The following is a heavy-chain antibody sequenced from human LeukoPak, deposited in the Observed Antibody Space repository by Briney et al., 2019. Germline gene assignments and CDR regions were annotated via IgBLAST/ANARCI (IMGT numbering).Heavy chain of an antibody. CDR2: IYYSGST. J-gene: IGHJ4*02. Sequence: SETLSLTCTVSGGSISSYYWSWIRQPPGKGLEWIGYIYYSGSTNYNPSLKSRVTMSVDTSKNQFSLKLSSVTAADTAAYYCARLSTSSGLFDYWGQGTLVTVSS. CDR3: ARLSTSSGLFDY. CDR1: GGSISSYY. V-gene: IGHV4-59*12. D-gene: IGHD3-22*01.